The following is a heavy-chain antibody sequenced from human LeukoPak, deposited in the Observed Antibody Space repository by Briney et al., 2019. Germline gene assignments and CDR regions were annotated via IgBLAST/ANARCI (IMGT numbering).Heavy chain of an antibody. CDR3: AKDFFSAVAGTFDY. Sequence: GGSLRLSCAASGFTFSSYAMHWVRQAPGKGLEWVAVISYDGSNKYYADSVKGRFTISRDNSKNTLYLQMNSLRAEDTTLYYCAKDFFSAVAGTFDYWGQGTLVTVSS. V-gene: IGHV3-30-3*01. J-gene: IGHJ4*02. CDR2: ISYDGSNK. CDR1: GFTFSSYA. D-gene: IGHD6-19*01.